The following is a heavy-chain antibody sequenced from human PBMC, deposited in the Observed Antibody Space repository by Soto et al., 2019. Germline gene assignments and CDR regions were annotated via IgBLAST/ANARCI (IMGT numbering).Heavy chain of an antibody. CDR2: IWYDGSKT. Sequence: QEQLVESGGGVVQPGRSLRLSCAASGITFNRNGMHWVRQAPGKGLEWVAVIWYDGSKTGYSDSVKGRFTISRDNAKNTLYLQMNRVRAEDTAIYYCARDRSAGDYFYYGMGVWGQGTTVTVSS. D-gene: IGHD1-1*01. CDR1: GITFNRNG. V-gene: IGHV3-33*01. CDR3: ARDRSAGDYFYYGMGV. J-gene: IGHJ6*02.